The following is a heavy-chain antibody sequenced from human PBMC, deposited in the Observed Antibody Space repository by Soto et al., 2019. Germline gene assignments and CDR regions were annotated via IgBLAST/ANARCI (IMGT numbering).Heavy chain of an antibody. CDR2: ISTYNGLT. CDR3: ARDLRYGYHFGDWFDP. Sequence: QVQLVQSAPEVKKPGASVTVSCKASGYTFTNYGLNWLRQAPGQGPQWMGRISTYNGLTNYAQKFQGRITMTTDASTNIVSIELRSLTSDDTAVYYCARDLRYGYHFGDWFDPWGQGTLVTVSS. CDR1: GYTFTNYG. J-gene: IGHJ5*02. V-gene: IGHV1-18*04. D-gene: IGHD3-16*01.